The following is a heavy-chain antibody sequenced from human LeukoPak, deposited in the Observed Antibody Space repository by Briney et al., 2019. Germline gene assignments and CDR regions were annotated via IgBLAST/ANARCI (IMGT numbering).Heavy chain of an antibody. CDR2: INSDGSST. CDR3: ARVRGGSGSSYAADAFDI. V-gene: IGHV3-74*01. J-gene: IGHJ3*02. D-gene: IGHD1-26*01. Sequence: GGSLRLSCAAPGFTFSSYWMHWVRQAPGKGMVWVSRINSDGSSTSYADSVKGRFTISRDNAKNTLYLQMNSLRAEDTAVYYCARVRGGSGSSYAADAFDIWGQGTMVTVSS. CDR1: GFTFSSYW.